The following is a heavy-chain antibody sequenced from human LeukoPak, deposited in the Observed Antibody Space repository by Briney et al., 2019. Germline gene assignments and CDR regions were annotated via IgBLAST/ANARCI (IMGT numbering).Heavy chain of an antibody. CDR1: AFTFNIYW. J-gene: IGHJ4*02. V-gene: IGHV3-74*03. D-gene: IGHD6-13*01. CDR2: IDSNGGGA. CDR3: ARAKYSSRWSLDY. Sequence: PGGSLRLSCATSAFTFNIYWMQWVRQVPEKGLVWVSRIDSNGGGATYADSVKGRFTTSRDNGNNTMYLQMNSLRAEDTAIYYCARAKYSSRWSLDYWGQGALVTVSS.